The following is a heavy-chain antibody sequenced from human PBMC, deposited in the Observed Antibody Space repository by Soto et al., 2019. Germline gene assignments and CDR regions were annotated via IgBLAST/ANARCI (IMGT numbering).Heavy chain of an antibody. Sequence: GGSRRVWWAASGGTLSRYGMYCVGQAPGKGLEWVAVISYDGSNKYYADSVKGRFTISRDNSKNTLYLQMSSLRVEDTAVYYCVRATPWPAFDYWGQGP. CDR3: VRATPWPAFDY. CDR1: GGTLSRYG. J-gene: IGHJ4*02. CDR2: ISYDGSNK. V-gene: IGHV3-30*15.